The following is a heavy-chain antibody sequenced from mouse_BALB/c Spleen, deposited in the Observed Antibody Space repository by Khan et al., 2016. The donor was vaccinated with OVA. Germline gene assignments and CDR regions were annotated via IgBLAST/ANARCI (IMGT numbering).Heavy chain of an antibody. J-gene: IGHJ3*01. CDR2: IHYSGST. CDR3: AIYYDYDWFAY. CDR1: GYSITSGYS. V-gene: IGHV3-1*02. D-gene: IGHD2-4*01. Sequence: EVQLQESGPDLVKPSQSLSLTCTVTGYSITSGYSWHWIRQFPGNKLEWMGYIHYSGSTNYNPSLKSRISITRDTSKNQSLLQLNSVTTDDQATYYCAIYYDYDWFAYWGQGTLVTVSA.